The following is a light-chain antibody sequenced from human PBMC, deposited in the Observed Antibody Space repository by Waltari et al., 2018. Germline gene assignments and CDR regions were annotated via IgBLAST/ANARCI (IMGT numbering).Light chain of an antibody. V-gene: IGKV4-1*01. Sequence: DIAMTQSPDSLPVSLGETATINCKSSQSVVYSFNNKDYIAWYQQKPGQPPKLLIYWASTRASGVPDRFSGSGSRTDFTLTISNLQAEDVAVYYCQQYDNTPYTFGQGTRLEIK. CDR1: QSVVYSFNNKDY. CDR2: WAS. J-gene: IGKJ2*01. CDR3: QQYDNTPYT.